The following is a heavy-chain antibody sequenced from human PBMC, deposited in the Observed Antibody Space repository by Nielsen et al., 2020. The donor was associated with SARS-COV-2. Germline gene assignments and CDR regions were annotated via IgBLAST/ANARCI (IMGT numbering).Heavy chain of an antibody. V-gene: IGHV3-73*01. D-gene: IGHD4-23*01. Sequence: GGSLRLSCVASGFTFSGSAMHWVRQASGKGLEWVGRIRSYANEDATAYAASVKGRFTISRDDSKNTAYLQMNGLKTEDTAVYYCSSPTVAYWGQGTLVTVSS. CDR2: IRSYANEDAT. CDR3: SSPTVAY. CDR1: GFTFSGSA. J-gene: IGHJ4*02.